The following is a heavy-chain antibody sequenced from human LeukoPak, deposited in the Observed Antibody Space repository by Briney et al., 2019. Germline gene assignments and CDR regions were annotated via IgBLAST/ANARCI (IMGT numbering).Heavy chain of an antibody. V-gene: IGHV3-23*01. Sequence: PGGALRHICAASGFTFSRYAMNWVRQAPGKGLEWVSGIGYTGDSTFYADSVKGRFTVSRDSSKNTLFLHMNSLRAEDTALYYCAKSPTVDAAFDIWGQGTMVTVSS. CDR2: IGYTGDST. CDR3: AKSPTVDAAFDI. D-gene: IGHD4-23*01. J-gene: IGHJ3*02. CDR1: GFTFSRYA.